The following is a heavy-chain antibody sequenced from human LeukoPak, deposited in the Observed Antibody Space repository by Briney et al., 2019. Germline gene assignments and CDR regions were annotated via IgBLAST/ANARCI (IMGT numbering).Heavy chain of an antibody. CDR2: ISGSGGST. V-gene: IGHV3-23*01. J-gene: IGHJ3*02. CDR3: AKGGYYDSSGYLGDAFDI. D-gene: IGHD3-22*01. Sequence: PGGSLRLSCAASGFTFSSYAMSWVRQAPGKGLEWVSAISGSGGSTYYADSVKGRFTISRDNSKNTLYLQMNSLRAEDTAVYYCAKGGYYDSSGYLGDAFDIWGQGTMVTVSS. CDR1: GFTFSSYA.